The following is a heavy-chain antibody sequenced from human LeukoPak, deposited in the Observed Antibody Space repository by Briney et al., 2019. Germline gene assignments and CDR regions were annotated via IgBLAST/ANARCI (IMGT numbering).Heavy chain of an antibody. J-gene: IGHJ6*02. V-gene: IGHV3-64*02. Sequence: GGSLRLSCAASGFTFSSYAMHWVRQAPGKGLEYVSAISSNGGSTYYADSVKGRFTISRDNSKNTLYLQMGSLRVEDMAVYYCARGGTSRYYGMDVWGQGTTVTVSS. CDR3: ARGGTSRYYGMDV. CDR1: GFTFSSYA. D-gene: IGHD3-16*01. CDR2: ISSNGGST.